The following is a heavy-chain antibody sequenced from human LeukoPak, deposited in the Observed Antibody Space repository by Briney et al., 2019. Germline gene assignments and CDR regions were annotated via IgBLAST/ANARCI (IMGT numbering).Heavy chain of an antibody. D-gene: IGHD3-9*01. CDR1: GFTFDDYG. Sequence: GGSLRLSCAASGFTFDDYGMSWVRQAPGKGLEWVSGINWNGGSTGYADSVRGRFTISRDNAKNSLYLQMNSLGAEDTALYHCARDRGRRYYDILTGSDAFDIWGQGTMVTVSS. CDR2: INWNGGST. CDR3: ARDRGRRYYDILTGSDAFDI. V-gene: IGHV3-20*01. J-gene: IGHJ3*02.